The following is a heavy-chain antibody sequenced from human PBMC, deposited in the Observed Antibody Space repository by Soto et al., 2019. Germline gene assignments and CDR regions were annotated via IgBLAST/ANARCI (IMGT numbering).Heavy chain of an antibody. CDR1: GYSFTSYW. V-gene: IGHV5-51*01. Sequence: PGESLKISCKGSGYSFTSYWIGWVRQMPGKGLEWMGIIYPGDSDTRYSPSFQGQVTISADKSISTAYLQWSSLKASDTAMYYCARLGNDFWSGYSYYFDYWGQGTLVTVSS. J-gene: IGHJ4*02. CDR2: IYPGDSDT. D-gene: IGHD3-3*01. CDR3: ARLGNDFWSGYSYYFDY.